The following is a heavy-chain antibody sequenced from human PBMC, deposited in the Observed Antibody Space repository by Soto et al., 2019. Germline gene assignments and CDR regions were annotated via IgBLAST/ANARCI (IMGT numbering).Heavy chain of an antibody. D-gene: IGHD2-2*01. Sequence: ASVKVSCKASGYTFTSYGISWVRQAPGQGLEWMGWISAYNGNTNYAQKLQGRVTMTTDTSTSTAYMELRSLRSDDTAVYYCARRYCSSTSCYNWFDPWGQGTLVTVSS. V-gene: IGHV1-18*01. CDR1: GYTFTSYG. CDR2: ISAYNGNT. CDR3: ARRYCSSTSCYNWFDP. J-gene: IGHJ5*02.